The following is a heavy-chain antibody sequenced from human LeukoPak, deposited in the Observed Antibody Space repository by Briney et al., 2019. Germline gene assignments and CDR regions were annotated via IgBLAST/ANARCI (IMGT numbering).Heavy chain of an antibody. V-gene: IGHV1-24*01. D-gene: IGHD4-17*01. CDR1: GYTLTELS. J-gene: IGHJ4*02. Sequence: GASVKVSCKVSGYTLTELSMHWVRQAPGKGLEWMGGFDPEDGETIYAQKFQGRVTMTEDTSTDTAYMELSSLRSEDTAVYYCATGIEWATVTTDIFDYWGQGTLVTVSS. CDR2: FDPEDGET. CDR3: ATGIEWATVTTDIFDY.